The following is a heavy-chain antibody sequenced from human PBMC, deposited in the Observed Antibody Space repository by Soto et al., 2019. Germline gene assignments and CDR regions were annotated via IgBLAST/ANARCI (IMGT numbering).Heavy chain of an antibody. CDR1: GFSFDDYA. D-gene: IGHD2-15*01. CDR2: ISWNDVTV. J-gene: IGHJ4*02. V-gene: IGHV3-9*01. CDR3: AKDVAADSFTFFDY. Sequence: EVQLVESGGGLVQPGRSLRLSCAASGFSFDDYAMIWVRQAPGEGLEWVAGISWNDVTVRYADSVKGRFIISRDNTKSSLYLQINSLSTEDTALYYCAKDVAADSFTFFDYLGQGTLVTVSS.